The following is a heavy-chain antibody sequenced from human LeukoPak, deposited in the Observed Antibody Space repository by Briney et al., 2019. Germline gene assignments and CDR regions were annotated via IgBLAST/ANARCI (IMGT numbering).Heavy chain of an antibody. Sequence: ASVKVSCKASGYTFTSYGISWVRQAPGQGLEWMGIINPSGGSTSYAQKFQGRVTMTRDTSTSTVYMELSSLRSEDTAVYYCASQTTPGSGWSPPYFDYWGQGTLITVSS. J-gene: IGHJ4*02. CDR1: GYTFTSYG. D-gene: IGHD6-19*01. V-gene: IGHV1-46*01. CDR3: ASQTTPGSGWSPPYFDY. CDR2: INPSGGST.